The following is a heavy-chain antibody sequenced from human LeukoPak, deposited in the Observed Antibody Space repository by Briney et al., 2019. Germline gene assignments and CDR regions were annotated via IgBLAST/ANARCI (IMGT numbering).Heavy chain of an antibody. Sequence: PGRSLRLSCAASGFTFSSYGMHWVRQAPGKGLEWVAVISYDGSNKYYADSVKGRFTISRDNSKNTLYPQMNSLRAEDTAVYYCAKLSIALPTDYWGQGTLVTVSS. CDR2: ISYDGSNK. CDR3: AKLSIALPTDY. J-gene: IGHJ4*02. D-gene: IGHD2-15*01. CDR1: GFTFSSYG. V-gene: IGHV3-30*18.